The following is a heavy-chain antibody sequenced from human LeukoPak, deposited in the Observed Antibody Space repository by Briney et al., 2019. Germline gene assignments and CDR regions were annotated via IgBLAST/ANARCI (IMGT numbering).Heavy chain of an antibody. V-gene: IGHV3-15*07. CDR1: GFTFSNAW. Sequence: GGSLRLSCAASGFTFSNAWMNWVRQAPGKGLEWVGRIKSKTDGGTTDYAAPVKGRFTISRDDSKNTLYLQMNSLKTEDTAVYYCTTTPTKYYDFWSAYNDYWGQGTLVTVSS. CDR2: IKSKTDGGTT. CDR3: TTTPTKYYDFWSAYNDY. D-gene: IGHD3-3*01. J-gene: IGHJ4*02.